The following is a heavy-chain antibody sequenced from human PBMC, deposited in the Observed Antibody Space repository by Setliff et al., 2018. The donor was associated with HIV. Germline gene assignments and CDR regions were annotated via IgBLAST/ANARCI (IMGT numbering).Heavy chain of an antibody. V-gene: IGHV4-4*07. D-gene: IGHD3-16*01. CDR2: LYTSGST. Sequence: SETLSLTCTVSGDSISSYYWSWIRQPAGKGLEWIGRLYTSGSTNYNPSLKSRVTMSVDTSKNQFSLKLSSVTAADTAVFYCARDRTGGTFDIWGQGTMVTVSS. CDR1: GDSISSYY. CDR3: ARDRTGGTFDI. J-gene: IGHJ3*02.